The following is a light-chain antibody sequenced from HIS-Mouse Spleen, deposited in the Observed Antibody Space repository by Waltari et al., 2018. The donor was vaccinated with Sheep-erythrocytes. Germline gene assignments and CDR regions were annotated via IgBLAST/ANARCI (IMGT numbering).Light chain of an antibody. V-gene: IGKV1-5*03. CDR2: KAS. Sequence: DIQMTQSPSTLSASVGYRVPITCRASQSISSWLAWYQQKPGKAPKLLIYKASSLESGVPSRFSGSGSGTEFTLTISSLQPDDFATYYCQQYNSYSPYTFGQGTKLEIK. CDR3: QQYNSYSPYT. CDR1: QSISSW. J-gene: IGKJ2*01.